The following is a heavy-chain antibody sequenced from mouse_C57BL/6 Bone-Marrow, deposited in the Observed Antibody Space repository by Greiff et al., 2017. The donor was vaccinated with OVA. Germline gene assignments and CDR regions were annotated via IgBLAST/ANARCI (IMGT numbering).Heavy chain of an antibody. CDR2: IDPSDSYT. Sequence: QVQLQQPGAELVKPGASVKLSCKASGYTFTSYWMQWVKQRPGQGLEWIGEIDPSDSYTNYNQKFKGKATLTVDTSSSTAYMQLSSLTSEDSAVYYWASSDSYYCCSYAMDYWGQGTSVTVSS. CDR3: ASSDSYYCCSYAMDY. V-gene: IGHV1-50*01. J-gene: IGHJ4*01. D-gene: IGHD1-1*01. CDR1: GYTFTSYW.